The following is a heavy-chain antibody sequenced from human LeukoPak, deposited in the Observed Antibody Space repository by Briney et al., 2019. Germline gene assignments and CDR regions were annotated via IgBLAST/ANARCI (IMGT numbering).Heavy chain of an antibody. CDR2: ISGSGGST. J-gene: IGHJ4*02. Sequence: PGGSLRLSCAASGFTFSSYAMSWVRQAPGKGLEWVSAISGSGGSTYYTDSVKGRFTISRDNSKNTLYLQTNSLRAEDTAVYYCAKPPNSKYDFWSGYYGNYFDYWGQGTLVTVSS. V-gene: IGHV3-23*01. CDR1: GFTFSSYA. CDR3: AKPPNSKYDFWSGYYGNYFDY. D-gene: IGHD3-3*01.